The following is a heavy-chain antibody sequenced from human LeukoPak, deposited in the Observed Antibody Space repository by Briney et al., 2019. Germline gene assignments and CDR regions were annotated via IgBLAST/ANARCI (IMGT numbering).Heavy chain of an antibody. V-gene: IGHV4-59*08. CDR1: GGSLSSYY. J-gene: IGHJ4*02. D-gene: IGHD4-23*01. CDR3: ARHSRSWGLTRVVNVDF. Sequence: SETLSLTCTVSGGSLSSYYWSWLRPPPGKGLEWIGYIYYSGSTNYNPSLKSRVTISVDTSKNQFSLKLSSVPAADTAVYYCARHSRSWGLTRVVNVDFWGQGTLVTVSS. CDR2: IYYSGST.